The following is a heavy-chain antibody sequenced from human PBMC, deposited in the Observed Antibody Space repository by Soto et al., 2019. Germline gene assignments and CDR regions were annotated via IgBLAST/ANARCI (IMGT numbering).Heavy chain of an antibody. J-gene: IGHJ6*02. CDR2: INAGNGNT. CDR3: ARAGDSSSWYEIDYYYSGMDV. Sequence: GASVKLSCKASGYTFTSYSMHWVRHSPGQRLEWMGWINAGNGNTKYSQKFQGRVTITRDTSASTAYMELSSLRSEDTAVYYCARAGDSSSWYEIDYYYSGMDVWGQGTTVTVSS. V-gene: IGHV1-3*01. D-gene: IGHD6-13*01. CDR1: GYTFTSYS.